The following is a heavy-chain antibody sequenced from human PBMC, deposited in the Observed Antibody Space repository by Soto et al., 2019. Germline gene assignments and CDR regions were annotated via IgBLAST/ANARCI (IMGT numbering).Heavy chain of an antibody. Sequence: SETLSLTCTVSGGSISSYYLSWIRQPPGKGLEWIGYIYYSGSTNYNPSLKSRVTISVDTSKNQFSLKLTSVTAADTAVYYCARRYGGNFDYWGQGTLVTVSS. J-gene: IGHJ4*02. D-gene: IGHD1-26*01. CDR1: GGSISSYY. V-gene: IGHV4-59*01. CDR3: ARRYGGNFDY. CDR2: IYYSGST.